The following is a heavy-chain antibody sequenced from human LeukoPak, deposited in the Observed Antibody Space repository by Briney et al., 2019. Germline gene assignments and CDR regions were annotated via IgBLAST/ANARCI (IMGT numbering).Heavy chain of an antibody. V-gene: IGHV4-31*03. Sequence: SETLSLTCTVSGGSISSGGYYWSWIRQHPGKGLEWIGYIYYSGSTYYNPSLKSRVTISVDTSKSQFSLKLSSVTAADTAVYYCARVATMVRGVPFDYWGQGTLVTVSP. J-gene: IGHJ4*02. CDR3: ARVATMVRGVPFDY. D-gene: IGHD3-10*01. CDR2: IYYSGST. CDR1: GGSISSGGYY.